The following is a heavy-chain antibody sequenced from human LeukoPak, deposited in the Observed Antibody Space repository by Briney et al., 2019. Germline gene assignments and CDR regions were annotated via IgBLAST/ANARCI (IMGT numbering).Heavy chain of an antibody. Sequence: ASVKVSCKASGYTFTTYDINWVGQATGQGLEWMGWMNPNSGNTGSAQKFQGRVTMARNTSISTAYMELSSLRSEDTAIYYCARGITIFGVVPGYWGQGTLVTVSS. CDR1: GYTFTTYD. CDR2: MNPNSGNT. D-gene: IGHD3-3*01. J-gene: IGHJ4*02. V-gene: IGHV1-8*01. CDR3: ARGITIFGVVPGY.